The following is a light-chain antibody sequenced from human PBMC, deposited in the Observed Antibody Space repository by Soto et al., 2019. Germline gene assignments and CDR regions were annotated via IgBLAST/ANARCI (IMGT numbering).Light chain of an antibody. V-gene: IGKV4-1*01. CDR3: QQCYSVPYT. CDR1: QSGLYSSNNXXX. CDR2: WAS. J-gene: IGKJ2*01. Sequence: DIVMTQSPDSLAVSLGERATINCKSSQSGLYSSNNXXXLAWDQQKPGQPPKLLIPWASTRESGVPDRFSGSGXGXXXXXXXXXLXAEDVAVYYCQQCYSVPYTFGQGTKLEIK.